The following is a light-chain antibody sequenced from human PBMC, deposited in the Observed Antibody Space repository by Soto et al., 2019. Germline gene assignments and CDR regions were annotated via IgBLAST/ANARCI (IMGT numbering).Light chain of an antibody. J-gene: IGLJ2*01. CDR3: SSYTSSSTVI. CDR1: SSDVGAYYY. V-gene: IGLV2-14*01. CDR2: DVS. Sequence: QSALTQPASVSGPPGQSITISCAGSSSDVGAYYYVSWYQKHPGKAPKLLIYDVSNRPSGVSIRFSGSKSGDTASLTISGLQAEDEAYYYCSSYTSSSTVIFGGGTKVTVL.